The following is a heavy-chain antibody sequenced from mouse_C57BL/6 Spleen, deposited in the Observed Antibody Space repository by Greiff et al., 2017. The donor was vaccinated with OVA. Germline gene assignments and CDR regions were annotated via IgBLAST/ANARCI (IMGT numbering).Heavy chain of an antibody. V-gene: IGHV1-64*01. Sequence: QVQLQQPGAELVKPGASVKLSCKASGYTFTSYWMHWVTQRPGQGLEWIGMIHPNSGSTNYNEKFKSKATLTVDKSSSTAYMQLSSLTSEDSAVYYCAREDYYGSSSWFAYWGQGTLVTVSA. CDR1: GYTFTSYW. CDR2: IHPNSGST. CDR3: AREDYYGSSSWFAY. D-gene: IGHD1-1*01. J-gene: IGHJ3*01.